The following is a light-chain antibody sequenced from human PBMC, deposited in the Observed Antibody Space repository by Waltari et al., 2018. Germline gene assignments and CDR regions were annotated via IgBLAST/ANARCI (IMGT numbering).Light chain of an antibody. CDR3: QQSYSKPWT. CDR1: QIITKY. J-gene: IGKJ1*01. CDR2: AAS. Sequence: DIQMTQSPSSLSASVGDSVTITCRASQIITKYLNWYQQKPGTAPKLLIYAASSLQAEVPSRFSGGGSGTDFTLTISSLQPEDFATYHCQQSYSKPWTFGQGTKVEI. V-gene: IGKV1-39*01.